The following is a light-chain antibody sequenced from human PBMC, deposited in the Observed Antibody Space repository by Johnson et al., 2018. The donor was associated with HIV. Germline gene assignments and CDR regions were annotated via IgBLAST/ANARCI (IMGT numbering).Light chain of an antibody. Sequence: QSVLTQPPSVSAAPGQKVTISCSGSSSTIGNNYVSWYQLLPGTAPKLLIYRNNQRPSGVPDRFSGSKSGTSASLAISGLQAEDEADYYCAAWDDSLNGYVFGTGTKVTVL. J-gene: IGLJ1*01. V-gene: IGLV1-47*01. CDR3: AAWDDSLNGYV. CDR1: SSTIGNNY. CDR2: RNN.